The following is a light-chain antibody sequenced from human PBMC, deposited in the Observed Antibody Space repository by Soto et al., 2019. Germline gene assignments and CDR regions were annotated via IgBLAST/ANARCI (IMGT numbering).Light chain of an antibody. V-gene: IGKV3-20*01. CDR1: QSVSSDY. J-gene: IGKJ1*01. CDR2: GAS. Sequence: EIVLTPSAGTLSLSPGESATLSCRASQSVSSDYLAWYQQKPGQAPRLLIYGASSRATGIPDRFSGSGSETDFTLTISRLEPEDFAVYYCQRYGTSLTWTVGQGTKVDIK. CDR3: QRYGTSLTWT.